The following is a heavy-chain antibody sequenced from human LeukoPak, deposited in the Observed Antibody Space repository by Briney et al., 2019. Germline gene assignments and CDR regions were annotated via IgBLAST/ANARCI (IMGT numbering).Heavy chain of an antibody. J-gene: IGHJ6*02. D-gene: IGHD6-13*01. CDR1: GFTVSSNY. Sequence: GGSLRLSCAASGFTVSSNYMSWVRQAPGKGLEWVSVIYSGGSTYYADSVKGRFTISRDNSKNTLYLQMNSLRAEDTAVYYCASARDSSSWYSDYCYYGMDVWGQGTTVTVSS. V-gene: IGHV3-66*01. CDR2: IYSGGST. CDR3: ASARDSSSWYSDYCYYGMDV.